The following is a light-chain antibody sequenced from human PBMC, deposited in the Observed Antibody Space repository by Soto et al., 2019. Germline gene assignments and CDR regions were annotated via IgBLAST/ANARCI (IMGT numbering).Light chain of an antibody. CDR3: QQTSTTPWT. J-gene: IGKJ1*01. Sequence: DIQMTQSPSSLSASVGDRVTITCRASQTILRYLNWYQQQSGRAPKLLISAASSLQSGVPSRFNGSRSGTDFTFTINTLQPEDSATYYCQQTSTTPWTFGQGTKVE. V-gene: IGKV1-39*01. CDR1: QTILRY. CDR2: AAS.